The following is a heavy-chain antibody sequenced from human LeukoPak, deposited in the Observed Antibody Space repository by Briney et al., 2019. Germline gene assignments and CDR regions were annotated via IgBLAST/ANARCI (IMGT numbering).Heavy chain of an antibody. D-gene: IGHD2-2*01. V-gene: IGHV3-30*02. Sequence: GGSLRLSCAASGFTFSSYGMHWVRQAPGKGLEWVAFIRYDGSNKYYADSVKGRFTISRDNSKNTLYLQMNSLRAEDTAVYYCAKIIYQLKSRTAYDAFDIWGQGTMATVSS. J-gene: IGHJ3*02. CDR2: IRYDGSNK. CDR3: AKIIYQLKSRTAYDAFDI. CDR1: GFTFSSYG.